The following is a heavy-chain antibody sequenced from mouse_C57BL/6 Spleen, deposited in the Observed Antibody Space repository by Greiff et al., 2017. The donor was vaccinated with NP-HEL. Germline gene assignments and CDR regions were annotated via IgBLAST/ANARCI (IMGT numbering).Heavy chain of an antibody. CDR3: ARDGYYGSSYVGWYFDV. CDR1: GYTFTSYW. J-gene: IGHJ1*03. Sequence: QVQLKQPGAELVKPGASVKMSCKASGYTFTSYWITWVKQRPGQGLEWIGDIYPGSGSTNYNEKFKSKATLTVDTSSSTAYMQLSSLTSEDSAVYYCARDGYYGSSYVGWYFDVWGTGTTVTVSS. V-gene: IGHV1-55*01. D-gene: IGHD1-1*01. CDR2: IYPGSGST.